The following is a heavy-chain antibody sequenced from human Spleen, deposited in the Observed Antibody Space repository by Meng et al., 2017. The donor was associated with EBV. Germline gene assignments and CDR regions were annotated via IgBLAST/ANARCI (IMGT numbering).Heavy chain of an antibody. Sequence: QVTRVQSGSELKNPGASVTVSCKASGYTFTTYALNWVRQAPGQGLEWMGWINTNTGNPTYAQGFTGRFVFSLDTSLSTTYLQISSLKAEDTAIYYCARLATSLAATGTAWGQGTLVTVSS. D-gene: IGHD6-13*01. J-gene: IGHJ4*02. CDR2: INTNTGNP. CDR1: GYTFTTYA. V-gene: IGHV7-4-1*02. CDR3: ARLATSLAATGTA.